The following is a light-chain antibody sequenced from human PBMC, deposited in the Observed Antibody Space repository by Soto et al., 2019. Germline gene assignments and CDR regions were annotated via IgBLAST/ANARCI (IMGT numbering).Light chain of an antibody. J-gene: IGKJ2*01. CDR1: QSVSSY. V-gene: IGKV3-15*01. CDR3: LQFNSWPYT. Sequence: EIVLTQSPATLSVSPGERVTLSCRASQSVSSYLAWYLQRPGQAPRLLIYGASTRATGISARFSGSGSGTEFTLTITSLQSEDFAVYYCLQFNSWPYTFGQGTKLEIK. CDR2: GAS.